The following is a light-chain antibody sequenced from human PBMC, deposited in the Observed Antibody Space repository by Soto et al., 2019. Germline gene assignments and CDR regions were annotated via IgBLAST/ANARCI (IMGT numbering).Light chain of an antibody. CDR2: GAS. V-gene: IGKV3-20*01. Sequence: EIVLTQSPDTLSLSPGERATLSCRASQSVSGKYLAWYQQKPGQAPRLLIYGASSRATGIPDRFSGSGSGTDFILTISRLEPEDSAVYFRQQYSSSPRYTFGQGTKVDIK. J-gene: IGKJ2*01. CDR3: QQYSSSPRYT. CDR1: QSVSGKY.